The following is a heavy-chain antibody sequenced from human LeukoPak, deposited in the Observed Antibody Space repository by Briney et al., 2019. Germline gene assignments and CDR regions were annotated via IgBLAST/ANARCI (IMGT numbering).Heavy chain of an antibody. CDR1: GYTFTSYG. Sequence: GASVKVSCKASGYTFTSYGISWVRQAPGQGLEWMGWISAYNGNTNYAQKLQGRVTMTTDTSTSTAYMELRSLRSDDTAVYYCARTYDSSGYYRGGYFDYWGQGTLVTVSS. D-gene: IGHD3-22*01. V-gene: IGHV1-18*01. CDR2: ISAYNGNT. CDR3: ARTYDSSGYYRGGYFDY. J-gene: IGHJ4*02.